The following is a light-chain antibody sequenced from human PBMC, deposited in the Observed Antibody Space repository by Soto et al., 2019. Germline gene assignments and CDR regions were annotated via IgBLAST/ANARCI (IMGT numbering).Light chain of an antibody. CDR1: QSVSRSY. J-gene: IGKJ2*01. CDR3: QQYGSSPS. Sequence: EIVLTQSPGTLSLSPGERATLSCRASQSVSRSYLAWYQQKPGQPPRLLIYGASSRATGIPDRFSGSGSGTDFTLTISRLEPEDFAVYYCQQYGSSPSFGPGTKLEIK. V-gene: IGKV3-20*01. CDR2: GAS.